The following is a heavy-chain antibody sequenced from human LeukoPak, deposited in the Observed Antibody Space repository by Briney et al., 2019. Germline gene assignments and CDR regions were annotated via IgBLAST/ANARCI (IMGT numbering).Heavy chain of an antibody. Sequence: SSETLSLTCGVSGASFSPYYWSWIRQPPGKGLEWIAEVNNSGDTHYNPSLKSRVTISVDTSKNQFSLRVTSATAADTATYYCARRQRISRTSWGDFWGQGTLVIVSS. J-gene: IGHJ4*02. D-gene: IGHD3-16*01. CDR3: ARRQRISRTSWGDF. V-gene: IGHV4-34*01. CDR1: GASFSPYY. CDR2: VNNSGDT.